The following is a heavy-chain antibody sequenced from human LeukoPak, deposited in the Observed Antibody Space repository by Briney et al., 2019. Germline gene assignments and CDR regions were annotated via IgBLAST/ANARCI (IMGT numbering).Heavy chain of an antibody. Sequence: ASVKVSCKASGYSLTTYYMHWVRQAPGQGLEWMAIINPSGGGTKYAQKFQGRVTITADESTSTAYMELSSLRSEDTAVYYCARGWRFLEWLLWGQGTLVTVSS. J-gene: IGHJ4*02. CDR1: GYSLTTYY. V-gene: IGHV1-46*01. CDR3: ARGWRFLEWLL. CDR2: INPSGGGT. D-gene: IGHD3-3*01.